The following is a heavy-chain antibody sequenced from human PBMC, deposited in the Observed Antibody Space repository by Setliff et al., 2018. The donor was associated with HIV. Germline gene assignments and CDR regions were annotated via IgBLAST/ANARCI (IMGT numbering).Heavy chain of an antibody. V-gene: IGHV3-15*01. Sequence: GGSLRLSCAVSGFIFSDHYMDWVRQAPGKGLEWVGRIKSKTDGGTTDYAAPVKGRFTISRDDSENTLYLQMNSLKTEDTAVYYCATYTNYHYYYYYMNVWGKGTTVTVSS. CDR2: IKSKTDGGTT. J-gene: IGHJ6*03. CDR1: GFIFSDHY. CDR3: ATYTNYHYYYYYMNV. D-gene: IGHD4-4*01.